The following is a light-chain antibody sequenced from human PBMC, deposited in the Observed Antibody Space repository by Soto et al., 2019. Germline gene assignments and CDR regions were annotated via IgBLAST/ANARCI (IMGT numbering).Light chain of an antibody. J-gene: IGKJ1*01. CDR3: QHYNTWPRT. CDR2: GTS. Sequence: EIVLTQSPGSLSLSAGERVALSCRASQSVGSSYLAWYQQKPGQAPRLVIYGTSTRATGIPARFSGSGSGTGFTLTISSLQSEDFAVYYCQHYNTWPRTFGQGTKVDIK. V-gene: IGKV3-15*01. CDR1: QSVGSSY.